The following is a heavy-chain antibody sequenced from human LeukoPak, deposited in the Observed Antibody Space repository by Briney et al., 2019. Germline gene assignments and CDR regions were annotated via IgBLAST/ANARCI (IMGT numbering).Heavy chain of an antibody. Sequence: ASVKVSCKASGYTFTGYYMHWVRQAPGQGLEWMGWINPNSGGTNYAQKFQGRVTMTRDTSISTAYMELSRLRSDDTAVYYCATPYYYGSGSPHDYYMDVWGKGTTVTVSS. CDR2: INPNSGGT. D-gene: IGHD3-10*01. CDR1: GYTFTGYY. J-gene: IGHJ6*03. V-gene: IGHV1-2*02. CDR3: ATPYYYGSGSPHDYYMDV.